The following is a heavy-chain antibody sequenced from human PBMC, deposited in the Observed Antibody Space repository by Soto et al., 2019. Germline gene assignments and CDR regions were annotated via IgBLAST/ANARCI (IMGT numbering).Heavy chain of an antibody. CDR1: GGSISSGGYS. J-gene: IGHJ4*02. CDR2: MYHSGST. CDR3: ARVPDY. Sequence: QLQLQESGSGLVKPSQTLSLTCAVSGGSISSGGYSWSWIRQPPGKGLEWIGYMYHSGSTYYNPSLKSRVAISIARSTHQFSLKPSSVTAADTAVSYCARVPDYWGQGMLVTVSS. V-gene: IGHV4-30-2*01. D-gene: IGHD2-2*01.